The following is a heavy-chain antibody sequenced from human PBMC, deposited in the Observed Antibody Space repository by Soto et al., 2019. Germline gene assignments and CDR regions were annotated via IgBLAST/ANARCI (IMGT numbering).Heavy chain of an antibody. V-gene: IGHV1-2*04. CDR2: INPNSGGT. CDR3: ARGGELLYYYYYYGMDV. CDR1: GYTFTGYY. J-gene: IGHJ6*02. D-gene: IGHD1-26*01. Sequence: GASVKVSCKASGYTFTGYYMHWVRQAPGQGLEWMGWINPNSGGTNYAQKFQGWVTMTRDTSISTAYMELSRLRSDDTAVYYCARGGELLYYYYYYGMDVWGQGTTVTVSS.